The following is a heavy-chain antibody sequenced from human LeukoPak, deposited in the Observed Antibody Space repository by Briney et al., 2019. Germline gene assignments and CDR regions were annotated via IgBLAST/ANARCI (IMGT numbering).Heavy chain of an antibody. D-gene: IGHD2-15*01. J-gene: IGHJ4*02. CDR2: YDPEYQER. V-gene: IGHV1-24*01. Sequence: ASVKVSCKVSGYTLTDLAMHWVRQAPGKGLEWVGGYDPEYQERAYAQRLQGRVTMIEDTSTDTAYMELTSLRSEDTAVYYCAPTLRYCSGGRCYSRDYFDYWGQGTLVTVSS. CDR3: APTLRYCSGGRCYSRDYFDY. CDR1: GYTLTDLA.